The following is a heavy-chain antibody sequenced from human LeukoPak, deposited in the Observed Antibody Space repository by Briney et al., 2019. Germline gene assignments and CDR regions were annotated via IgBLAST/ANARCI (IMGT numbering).Heavy chain of an antibody. CDR1: GGSISSYY. D-gene: IGHD1-26*01. V-gene: IGHV4-4*07. CDR2: IYTSGST. J-gene: IGHJ5*02. Sequence: PSETLSLTCTVSGGSISSYYWSWIRQPAGKGLEWIGRIYTSGSTNYNPSLKSRVTMSVDTSKNQFSLKLSSVTAADTAVYYCARDRQPSGSHLLPPENNWFDPWGQGTLVTVSS. CDR3: ARDRQPSGSHLLPPENNWFDP.